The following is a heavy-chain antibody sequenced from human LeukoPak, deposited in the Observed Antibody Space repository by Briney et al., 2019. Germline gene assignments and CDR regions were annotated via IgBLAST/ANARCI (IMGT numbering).Heavy chain of an antibody. V-gene: IGHV4-34*01. CDR1: GGSFSGYY. D-gene: IGHD2-2*02. CDR3: ARENIVVVPAAISHYFDY. CDR2: INHSGST. Sequence: PSETLSLTCAVYGGSFSGYYWSWIRQPPGKGLEWIGEINHSGSTNYNPSLKSRVTISVDRSKNQFSLKLSSVTAADTAVYYCARENIVVVPAAISHYFDYWGQGTLVTVSS. J-gene: IGHJ4*02.